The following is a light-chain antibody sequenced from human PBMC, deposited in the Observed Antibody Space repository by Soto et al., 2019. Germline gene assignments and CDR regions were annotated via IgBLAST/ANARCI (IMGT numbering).Light chain of an antibody. CDR2: NVY. Sequence: QSVLTQPASVSGSPGQSITISCTGTSSDVGAYNFVSWHQQHPGKAPKLIIYNVYDRPSGISYRFSGYKSGNTAFLTITGLQGEDEADYYCSYYTISWTYVLGTVTKLTVL. J-gene: IGLJ1*01. CDR3: SYYTISWTYV. V-gene: IGLV2-14*03. CDR1: SSDVGAYNF.